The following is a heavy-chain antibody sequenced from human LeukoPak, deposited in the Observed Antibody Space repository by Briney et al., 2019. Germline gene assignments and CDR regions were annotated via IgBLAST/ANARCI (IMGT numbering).Heavy chain of an antibody. CDR2: INHSGST. Sequence: SETLSLTCAVYGGSFSGYYWSWIRQPPGKGLEWIGEINHSGSTNYNPSLNSRVTISVDTSKNQFSLKLSSVTAADTAVYYCAREGYYYGMDVWGQGTTVTVSS. V-gene: IGHV4-34*01. J-gene: IGHJ6*02. CDR1: GGSFSGYY. CDR3: AREGYYYGMDV.